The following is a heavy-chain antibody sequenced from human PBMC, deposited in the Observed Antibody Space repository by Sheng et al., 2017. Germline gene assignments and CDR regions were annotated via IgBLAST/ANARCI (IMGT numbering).Heavy chain of an antibody. CDR3: ARPYDYGDYEYFQH. J-gene: IGHJ1*01. CDR1: GFTFSSYA. D-gene: IGHD4-17*01. CDR2: ISYDGSNK. V-gene: IGHV3-30*01. Sequence: QVQLVESGGGVVQPGRSLRLSCAASGFTFSSYAMHWVRQAPGKGLEWVAVISYDGSNKYYADSVKGRFTISRDNSKNTLYLQMNSLRAEDTAVYYCARPYDYGDYEYFQHWG.